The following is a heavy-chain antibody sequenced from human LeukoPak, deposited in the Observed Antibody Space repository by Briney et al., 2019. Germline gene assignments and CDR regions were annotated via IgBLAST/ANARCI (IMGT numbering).Heavy chain of an antibody. CDR1: GGSFSGYY. D-gene: IGHD6-19*01. Sequence: PSETLSLTCAVYGGSFSGYYWSWIRQPPGKGLEWIGEINHSGSTNYNPSLKSRVTISVDTSKNQFSLKLSSVTAADTAVSYCARVSPGIAVAGPRGYFDYWGQGTLVTVSS. V-gene: IGHV4-34*01. CDR3: ARVSPGIAVAGPRGYFDY. J-gene: IGHJ4*02. CDR2: INHSGST.